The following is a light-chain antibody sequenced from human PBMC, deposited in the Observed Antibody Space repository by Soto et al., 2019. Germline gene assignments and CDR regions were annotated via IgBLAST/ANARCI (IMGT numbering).Light chain of an antibody. CDR3: QQYDNWPLT. J-gene: IGKJ3*01. Sequence: ERVMTQSPAIMSVSPGERATLSCRASQSVSSHLAWDQQKPGQAPRPLIYGASTRATGVPARFSASGSGTEFTITISSLQSEDFAFYYCQQYDNWPLTFGPWTKVDI. CDR1: QSVSSH. CDR2: GAS. V-gene: IGKV3-15*01.